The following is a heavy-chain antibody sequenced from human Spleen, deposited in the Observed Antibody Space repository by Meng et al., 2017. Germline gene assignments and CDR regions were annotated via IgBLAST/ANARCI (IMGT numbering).Heavy chain of an antibody. V-gene: IGHV4-61*01. CDR2: IYYSGST. Sequence: QVRLQDAGPGLVRPSETLSLTCTVSGGSVSSGSYYWSWIRQPPGKGLEWIGYIYYSGSTNYNPSLKSRVTISVDTSKNQFSLKLSSVTAADTAVYYCARDRYYDSRGYPPAWGQGTLVTVSS. CDR1: GGSVSSGSYY. D-gene: IGHD3-22*01. CDR3: ARDRYYDSRGYPPA. J-gene: IGHJ5*02.